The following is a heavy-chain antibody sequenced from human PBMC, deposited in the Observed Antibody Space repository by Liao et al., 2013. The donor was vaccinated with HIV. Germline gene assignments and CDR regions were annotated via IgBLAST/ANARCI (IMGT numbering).Heavy chain of an antibody. J-gene: IGHJ6*03. V-gene: IGHV4-30-4*08. Sequence: QVQLQESGPGLVKPSQTLSLTCTVSGGSVTGGDYYWNWIRQSPERGLEWIGYIHYSGNTYYNPSLKSRVTISIDASKNLFSLKVNSVTAADTAVYYCARELRARFSYSMDVWAQGPRSPSP. CDR3: ARELRARFSYSMDV. CDR1: GGSVTGGDYY. D-gene: IGHD3-10*01. CDR2: IHYSGNT.